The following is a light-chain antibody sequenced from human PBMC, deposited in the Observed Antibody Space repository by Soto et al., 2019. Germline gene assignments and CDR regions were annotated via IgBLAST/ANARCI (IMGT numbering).Light chain of an antibody. V-gene: IGLV2-8*01. CDR2: DVS. CDR3: SSYAGNINVI. CDR1: SSDIGGYSY. J-gene: IGLJ2*01. Sequence: QSALTQPPSASGSLGQSVTISCTGTSSDIGGYSYVSWYQQHSGRAPTLLIYDVSKRPSGVPDRFSGSKSGNTASLTVSGLQVDDEADYYCSSYAGNINVIFGGGTKLTVL.